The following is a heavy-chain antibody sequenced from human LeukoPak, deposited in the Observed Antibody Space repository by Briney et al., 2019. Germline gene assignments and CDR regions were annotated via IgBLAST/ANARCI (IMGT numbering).Heavy chain of an antibody. CDR3: ARVATVTTPHYYFDY. CDR2: INPSGGST. CDR1: GYTYTSYY. D-gene: IGHD4-17*01. J-gene: IGHJ4*02. V-gene: IGHV1-46*01. Sequence: EASVKLSCTASGYTYTSYYMHWVRQAPGQGLEWMGIINPSGGSTSYAQKFQGRVTMTRDTSTSTVYMELSSLRSEDTAVYYCARVATVTTPHYYFDYWGQGTLVTVSS.